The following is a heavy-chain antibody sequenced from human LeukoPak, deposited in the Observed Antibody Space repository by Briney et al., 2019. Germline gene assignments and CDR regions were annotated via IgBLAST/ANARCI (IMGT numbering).Heavy chain of an antibody. D-gene: IGHD1-26*01. J-gene: IGHJ4*02. Sequence: PGGSLRLSCAASGFTFSSYAMHWVRQAPGKGLEWVAVISYDGSNKYYADSVKGRFTISRDNSKNTLYLQMNSLRAEDTAVYYCAREFSGSSQVLDYWGQGTLVTVSS. CDR3: AREFSGSSQVLDY. CDR1: GFTFSSYA. CDR2: ISYDGSNK. V-gene: IGHV3-30*04.